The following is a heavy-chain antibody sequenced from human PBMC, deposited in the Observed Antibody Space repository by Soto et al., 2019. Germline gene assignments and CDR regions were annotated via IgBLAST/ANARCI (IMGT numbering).Heavy chain of an antibody. CDR3: TRNSAYALDY. D-gene: IGHD2-21*01. J-gene: IGHJ4*02. V-gene: IGHV4-4*02. CDR2: LHHGGST. Sequence: SETLALTCDVSRYSINNNNWWCCVRQPPGGGLEWIGELHHGGSTNYNPSLESRATFSVDISKNQFFLKLSSVTAADTAVYYCTRNSAYALDYWGQGTLVTVSS. CDR1: RYSINNNNW.